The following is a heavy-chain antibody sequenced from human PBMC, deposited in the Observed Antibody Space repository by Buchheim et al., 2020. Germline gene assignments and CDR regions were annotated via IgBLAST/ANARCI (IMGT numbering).Heavy chain of an antibody. CDR1: GDSSSTSHW. D-gene: IGHD2/OR15-2a*01. V-gene: IGHV4-4*02. CDR3: ATSHDYYYYYGLDV. J-gene: IGHJ6*02. CDR2: IYQSGRA. Sequence: QVQLQESGPGLVQPSGTLSLTCGVSGDSSSTSHWWSWVRQAPGKGLEWIGEIYQSGRANYSPSLRSRVTMSIDRSNHHISLKLNSVTAADSAVYYCATSHDYYYYYGLDVCGEGTT.